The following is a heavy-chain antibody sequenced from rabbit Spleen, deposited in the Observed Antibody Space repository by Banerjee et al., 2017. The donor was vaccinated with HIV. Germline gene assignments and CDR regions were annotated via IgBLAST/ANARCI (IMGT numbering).Heavy chain of an antibody. V-gene: IGHV1S45*01. D-gene: IGHD2-1*01. CDR1: GFDLSNYD. CDR2: IYVGSGGGT. CDR3: GRAGEGGYGYLDL. J-gene: IGHJ4*01. Sequence: QEQLEESGGGLVKPGASPTLTCKASGFDLSNYDMCWVRQAPGKGLEWIACIYVGSGGGTKYASWAKGRFTISKTSSTTVTLEMTSLTVADTATFFCGRAGEGGYGYLDLWGQGTLVTVS.